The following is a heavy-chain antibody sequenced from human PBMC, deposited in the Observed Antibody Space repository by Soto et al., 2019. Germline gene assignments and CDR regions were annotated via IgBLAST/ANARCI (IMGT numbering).Heavy chain of an antibody. CDR1: GGSISSGGYY. CDR3: ARLSTHYIVVVPAAGMDWFDP. J-gene: IGHJ5*02. Sequence: PSETLSLTCTVSGGSISSGGYYWGWIRQHPGKGLEWIGYIYYSGSTYYNPSLKSRVTISVDTSKNQFSLKLSSVTAADTAVYYCARLSTHYIVVVPAAGMDWFDPWGQGTLVTVSS. V-gene: IGHV4-31*03. CDR2: IYYSGST. D-gene: IGHD2-2*01.